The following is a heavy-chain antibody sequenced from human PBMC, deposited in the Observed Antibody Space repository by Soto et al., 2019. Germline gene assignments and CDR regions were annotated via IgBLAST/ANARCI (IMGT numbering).Heavy chain of an antibody. CDR2: INPNSGGT. CDR3: ARADPPSYYYGMDV. V-gene: IGHV1-2*04. CDR1: GYTFTGYY. J-gene: IGHJ6*02. Sequence: GASVKVSCKASGYTFTGYYMHWVRQAPGQGLEWMGWINPNSGGTNYAQKFQGWVTMTRDTSISTAYMELSRLRSDDTAVYYCARADPPSYYYGMDVWGQGTTVTVSS.